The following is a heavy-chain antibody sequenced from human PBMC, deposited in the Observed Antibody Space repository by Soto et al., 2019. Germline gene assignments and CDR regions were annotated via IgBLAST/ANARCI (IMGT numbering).Heavy chain of an antibody. J-gene: IGHJ6*03. CDR2: IYYSGST. D-gene: IGHD1-1*01. CDR1: GGSISSYY. Sequence: QVQLQESGPGLVKPSETLSLTCTVSGGSISSYYWSWIRQPPGKGLEWIGYIYYSGSTNYNPSLKSRFTTSVDTSKNQFSLKLRSVTAADTAVYYCARGQRSDYYYYYYMDVWGKGTTVTVSS. V-gene: IGHV4-59*01. CDR3: ARGQRSDYYYYYYMDV.